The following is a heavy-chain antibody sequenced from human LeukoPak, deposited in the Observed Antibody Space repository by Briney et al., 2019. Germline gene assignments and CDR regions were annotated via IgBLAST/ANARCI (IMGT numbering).Heavy chain of an antibody. Sequence: PSETLSLTCTVSGGSISSSSYYWGWIRQPPGKGLEWIGSIYYSRSTYYNPSLKSRVTISVDTSKNQFSLKLSSVTAADTAVYYCARLGWRFLEWLLFPDYWGQGTLVTVSS. J-gene: IGHJ4*02. V-gene: IGHV4-39*01. CDR3: ARLGWRFLEWLLFPDY. CDR1: GGSISSSSYY. D-gene: IGHD3-3*01. CDR2: IYYSRST.